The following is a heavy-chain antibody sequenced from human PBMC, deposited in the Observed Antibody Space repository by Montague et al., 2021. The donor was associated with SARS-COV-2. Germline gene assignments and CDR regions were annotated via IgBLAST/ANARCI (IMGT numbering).Heavy chain of an antibody. J-gene: IGHJ6*02. CDR3: ARLVGGNGGPYGMDV. CDR1: SGSISSVSSY. CDR2: IYYSGST. V-gene: IGHV4-39*02. Sequence: SETLSLTCSVSSGSISSVSSYWGWIRQSPGKGLEWIGSIYYSGSTNYNPSLKSRVTISVDPATSHLSLYLRSVTAADTAMYYCARLVGGNGGPYGMDVWGQGTTVAVSS. D-gene: IGHD3-16*01.